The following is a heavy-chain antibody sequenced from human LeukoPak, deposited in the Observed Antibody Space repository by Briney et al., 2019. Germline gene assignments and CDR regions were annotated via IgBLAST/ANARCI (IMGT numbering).Heavy chain of an antibody. J-gene: IGHJ4*02. CDR1: GFTFSSYS. V-gene: IGHV3-21*01. D-gene: IGHD3-3*01. CDR3: AKTPFWSGRYYFDY. Sequence: GGSLRLSCAASGFTFSSYSMNWVRQAPGKGLEWVSSISSSSSYIYYADSVKGRFTISRDNAKNSLYLQMNSLRAEDTAVYYCAKTPFWSGRYYFDYWGQGTLVTVSS. CDR2: ISSSSSYI.